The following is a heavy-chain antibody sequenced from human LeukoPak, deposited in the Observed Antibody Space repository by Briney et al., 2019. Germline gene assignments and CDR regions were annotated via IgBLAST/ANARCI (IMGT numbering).Heavy chain of an antibody. CDR2: ISSGARAI. J-gene: IGHJ3*02. CDR3: ARGYDAFDI. V-gene: IGHV3-48*03. CDR1: GFTFSSYE. Sequence: PGGSLRLSCAASGFTFSSYEMNWVRQAPGKGLEWVSYISSGARAIYYADSVKGRFTISRDNAKSSLYLQMNSLRAEDTAVYYCARGYDAFDIWGQGTMVTVSS.